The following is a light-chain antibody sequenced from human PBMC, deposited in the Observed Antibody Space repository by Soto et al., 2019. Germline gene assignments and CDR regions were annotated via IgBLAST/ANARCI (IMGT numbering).Light chain of an antibody. Sequence: QSALTQPPSVSGATGQRATISCTGSNSNIGAGYDVNWYQQLPGLVPKLLIYGSTRRPSGVPERFSGSKSDTSASLAITGLQAEDEAHYYCHSYDSSLTVVLFGGGTKVTVL. V-gene: IGLV1-40*01. CDR2: GST. J-gene: IGLJ2*01. CDR3: HSYDSSLTVVL. CDR1: NSNIGAGYD.